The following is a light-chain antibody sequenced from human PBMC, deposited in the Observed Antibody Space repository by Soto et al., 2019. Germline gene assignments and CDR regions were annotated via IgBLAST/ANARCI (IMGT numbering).Light chain of an antibody. CDR1: SSTIGSKT. Sequence: QFVLTQPPSASGTPGQRVTISCSGSSSTIGSKTLNWYQHLPGSAPKLLIYTTNQRPSGVPDRFSGSKSGTSASLAISGLLPEDEADYYCAAWNDSLNGVVFGGGTKVTVL. CDR3: AAWNDSLNGVV. CDR2: TTN. V-gene: IGLV1-44*01. J-gene: IGLJ3*02.